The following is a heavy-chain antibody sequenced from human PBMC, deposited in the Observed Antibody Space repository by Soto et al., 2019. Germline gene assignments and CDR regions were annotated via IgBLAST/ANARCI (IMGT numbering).Heavy chain of an antibody. CDR2: IWYDGSNK. V-gene: IGHV3-33*01. D-gene: IGHD2-15*01. CDR3: ARGVAASTGNNWFDP. Sequence: QVQLVESGGGVVQPGRSLRLSCAAYGFTFSSYGMHWVRQAPGKGLEWVAVIWYDGSNKYYADSVKGRFTISRDNSKNTLYLQMNSLRAEDTAVYYCARGVAASTGNNWFDPWGQGTLVTVSS. CDR1: GFTFSSYG. J-gene: IGHJ5*02.